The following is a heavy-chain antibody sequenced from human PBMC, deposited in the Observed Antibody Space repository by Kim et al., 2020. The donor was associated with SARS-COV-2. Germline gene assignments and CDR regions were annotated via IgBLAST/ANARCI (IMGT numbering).Heavy chain of an antibody. CDR3: ARESRSKRFLEWLHYYYYYMDV. J-gene: IGHJ6*03. CDR2: TYYRSKWYN. Sequence: SQTLSLTCAISGDSVSSNSAAWNWIRQSPSRGLEWLGRTYYRSKWYNDYAVSVKSRITINPDTSKNQFSLQLNSVTPEDTAVYYCARESRSKRFLEWLHYYYYYMDVWGKGTTVTVSS. V-gene: IGHV6-1*01. CDR1: GDSVSSNSAA. D-gene: IGHD3-3*01.